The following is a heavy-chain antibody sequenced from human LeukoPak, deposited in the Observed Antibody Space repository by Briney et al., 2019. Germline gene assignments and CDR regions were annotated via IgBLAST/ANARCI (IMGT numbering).Heavy chain of an antibody. CDR3: ARHSELRFLEWSTDVGSAYYAFDY. CDR1: GGSISSYY. CDR2: IYSSGST. V-gene: IGHV4-59*08. J-gene: IGHJ4*02. D-gene: IGHD3-3*01. Sequence: ASQTLSLTCTVSGGSISSYYWSWIWHTPGKGLECVWYIYSSGSTNYIPSLKSRVTISVDTSKNQFSLKLSSVTAADTAVYYCARHSELRFLEWSTDVGSAYYAFDYWGQGTLVTVSS.